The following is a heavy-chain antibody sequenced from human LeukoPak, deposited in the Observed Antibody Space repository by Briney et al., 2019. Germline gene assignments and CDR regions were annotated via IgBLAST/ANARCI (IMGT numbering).Heavy chain of an antibody. CDR2: ISSSSSYI. J-gene: IGHJ1*01. V-gene: IGHV3-21*01. Sequence: GGSLRLSCAASGFTFSSYSMNWVRQAPGKGLEWVSSISSSSSYIYYADSVKGRFTISRDNAKNSLYLQTNSLRAEDTAVYYCARSGRIAVAGAAGREYFQHWGQGTLVTVSS. CDR3: ARSGRIAVAGAAGREYFQH. CDR1: GFTFSSYS. D-gene: IGHD6-19*01.